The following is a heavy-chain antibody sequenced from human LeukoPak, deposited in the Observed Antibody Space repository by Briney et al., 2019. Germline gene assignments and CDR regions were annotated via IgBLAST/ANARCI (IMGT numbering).Heavy chain of an antibody. D-gene: IGHD5-12*01. J-gene: IGHJ4*02. V-gene: IGHV3-9*01. CDR1: GFTFDDYA. CDR3: ARVTGGYSLVDY. Sequence: GGSLRLSCAASGFTFDDYAMHWVRQAPGKGLEWVSGISWNSGSIGYADSVKGRFTISRDNAKTSLYLQMNSLRAEDTAVYYCARVTGGYSLVDYWGQGTLVTVSS. CDR2: ISWNSGSI.